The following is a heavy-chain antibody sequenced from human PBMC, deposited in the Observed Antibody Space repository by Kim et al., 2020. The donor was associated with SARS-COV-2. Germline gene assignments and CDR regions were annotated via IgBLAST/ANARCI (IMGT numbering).Heavy chain of an antibody. V-gene: IGHV3-30*07. Sequence: VKGRFTISRDKSKNTLYLQMNSLRAEDTAVYYCARDSLPYGDIGAFDIWGQGTMVTVSS. J-gene: IGHJ3*02. CDR3: ARDSLPYGDIGAFDI. D-gene: IGHD4-17*01.